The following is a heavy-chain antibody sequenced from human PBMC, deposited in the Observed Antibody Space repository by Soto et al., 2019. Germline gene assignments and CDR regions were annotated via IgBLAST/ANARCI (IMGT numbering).Heavy chain of an antibody. CDR1: GGSISSGDYY. J-gene: IGHJ4*02. CDR3: ASRHSSPYFDY. V-gene: IGHV4-30-4*01. Sequence: SETLSLTCTVSGGSISSGDYYWSWIRQPPGKGLEWIGYIYYSGSTYYNPSLKSRVTISVDTSKNQFSLKLSSVTAADTAMYYCASRHSSPYFDYWGQETLVTVSS. CDR2: IYYSGST. D-gene: IGHD6-13*01.